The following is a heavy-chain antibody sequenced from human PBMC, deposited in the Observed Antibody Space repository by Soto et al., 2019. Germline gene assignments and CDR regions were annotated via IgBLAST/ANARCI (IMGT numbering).Heavy chain of an antibody. Sequence: HPGGSLRLSCEASGFTFSTYWMHWVRQAPGKGLEWVSRIFGDGSITNYADSVKGRFTISRDNAKNTVYLQMSSLSVEDTAVYYCTRLQTAEAGTLDWGQGTLVTVSS. D-gene: IGHD6-13*01. CDR1: GFTFSTYW. J-gene: IGHJ4*02. CDR2: IFGDGSIT. CDR3: TRLQTAEAGTLD. V-gene: IGHV3-74*01.